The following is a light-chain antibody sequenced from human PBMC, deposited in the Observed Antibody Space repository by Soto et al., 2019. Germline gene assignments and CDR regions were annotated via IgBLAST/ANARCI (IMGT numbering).Light chain of an antibody. J-gene: IGKJ1*01. V-gene: IGKV3-15*01. CDR1: ESVDIN. CDR2: GAS. Sequence: EIVLTQSPATLSVSPGERVTLSCRASESVDINLAWYQQKPGQAPRLLIYGASTGATDMPGTFSGRGSGTEFTLTISSLQSEDFAVYYCQQYKNWPRTFGQGTMVDIK. CDR3: QQYKNWPRT.